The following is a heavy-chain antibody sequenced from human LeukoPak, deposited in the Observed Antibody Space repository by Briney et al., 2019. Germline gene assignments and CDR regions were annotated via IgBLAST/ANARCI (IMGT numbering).Heavy chain of an antibody. Sequence: ASVKVSCKASGGTFSSYAISWLRQAPGQGLEWMGRIIPILGIANYAQKFQGRVTITADKSTSTAYMELSSLRSEDTAVYYCAREGGSYSPGDYWGQGTLVTVSS. J-gene: IGHJ4*02. V-gene: IGHV1-69*04. CDR2: IIPILGIA. CDR1: GGTFSSYA. D-gene: IGHD1-26*01. CDR3: AREGGSYSPGDY.